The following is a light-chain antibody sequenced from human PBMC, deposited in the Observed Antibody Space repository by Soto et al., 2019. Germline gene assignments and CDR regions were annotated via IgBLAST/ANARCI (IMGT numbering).Light chain of an antibody. V-gene: IGLV2-14*03. CDR2: DVS. Sequence: QSVLTQPASVSGSPGQSITISCTGTSSDVGGYDFVSWYQHHPGKAPRLMIYDVSHRPSGVSDRFSASKSGNTASLTISGLLAEDEADYYCSSYTRISTYVFGTGTKLNVL. CDR3: SSYTRISTYV. J-gene: IGLJ1*01. CDR1: SSDVGGYDF.